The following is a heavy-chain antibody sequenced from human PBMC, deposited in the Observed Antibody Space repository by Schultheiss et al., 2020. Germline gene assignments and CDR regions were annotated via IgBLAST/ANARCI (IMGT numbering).Heavy chain of an antibody. CDR1: GFTFSSYG. Sequence: GESLKISCAASGFTFSSYGMHWVRQAPGKGLEWVSAISGSGGSTYYADSVKGRFTISRDNSKNTLYLQMNSLRAEDTAVYYCAKPQSYYYYMDVWGKGTTVTVSS. CDR3: AKPQSYYYYMDV. CDR2: ISGSGGST. J-gene: IGHJ6*03. V-gene: IGHV3-23*01.